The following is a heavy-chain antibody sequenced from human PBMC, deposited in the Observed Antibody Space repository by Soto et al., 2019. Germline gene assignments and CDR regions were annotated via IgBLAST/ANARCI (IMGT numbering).Heavy chain of an antibody. V-gene: IGHV3-23*01. Sequence: GGSLRLSCAASGFTFSSYVMTWVRQTSGKGLEWVSAISGSGGSTYYADSVKGRFTISRDNSQNTLYLQMNSLRAEDTAVYYCAKEKRLQGGIWGSYRLHRPFDFWGQGTLVTVSS. CDR2: ISGSGGST. CDR1: GFTFSSYV. CDR3: AKEKRLQGGIWGSYRLHRPFDF. D-gene: IGHD3-16*02. J-gene: IGHJ4*02.